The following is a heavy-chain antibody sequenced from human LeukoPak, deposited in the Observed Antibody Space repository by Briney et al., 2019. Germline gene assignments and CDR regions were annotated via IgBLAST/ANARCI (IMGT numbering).Heavy chain of an antibody. D-gene: IGHD6-19*01. CDR3: ARDAYSSGWYQRIYYYYYGMDV. J-gene: IGHJ6*02. Sequence: GGSLRLSCAASGFTFSSYSMNWVRQAPGKGLEWVSSISSSSSYIYYADSVKGRFTISRDNAKNSLYLQMNSLRAEDTAVYYCARDAYSSGWYQRIYYYYYGMDVWGQGTSVTVSS. CDR2: ISSSSSYI. V-gene: IGHV3-21*01. CDR1: GFTFSSYS.